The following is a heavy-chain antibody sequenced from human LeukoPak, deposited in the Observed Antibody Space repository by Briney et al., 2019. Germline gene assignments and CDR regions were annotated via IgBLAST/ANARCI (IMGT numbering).Heavy chain of an antibody. CDR2: ISSSSSYI. J-gene: IGHJ4*02. V-gene: IGHV3-21*01. CDR3: ARDRALYGSRRGYYYTEDDY. Sequence: GGSLRLSCAASGFTFSSYSMNWVRQAPGKWLEWVSSISSSSSYIYYADSVKGRFTISRDNAKSSLYLQMNSLRADDTAVYFCARDRALYGSRRGYYYTEDDYWGQGTLVTVSS. D-gene: IGHD3-22*01. CDR1: GFTFSSYS.